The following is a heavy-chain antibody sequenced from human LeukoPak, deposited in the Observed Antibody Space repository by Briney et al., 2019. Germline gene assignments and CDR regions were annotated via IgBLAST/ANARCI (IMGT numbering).Heavy chain of an antibody. CDR1: GGSISSGDYY. CDR2: IYYSGST. J-gene: IGHJ4*02. CDR3: ARDSVDTAMVLFDY. V-gene: IGHV4-61*08. D-gene: IGHD5-18*01. Sequence: PSETLSLTCTVSGGSISSGDYYWSWIRQPPGKGLEWIGYIYYSGSTYYNPSLKSRVTMSVDTSKNQFSLKLSSVTAADTAVYYCARDSVDTAMVLFDYWRQETLVTVSS.